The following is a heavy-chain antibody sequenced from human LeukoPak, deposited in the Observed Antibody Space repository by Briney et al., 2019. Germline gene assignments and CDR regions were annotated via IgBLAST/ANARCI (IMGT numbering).Heavy chain of an antibody. CDR2: IYYSGNT. Sequence: PSETLSLTCTVSGGSISSSSYYWGWIRQPPGKGLEWIGSIYYSGNTYHSPSLMSRVTISVDTSKNQFSLKLSSVTAADTAVYYCARGLRSYLGRFDYWGQGTLVTVSS. V-gene: IGHV4-39*07. CDR3: ARGLRSYLGRFDY. CDR1: GGSISSSSYY. J-gene: IGHJ4*02. D-gene: IGHD1-26*01.